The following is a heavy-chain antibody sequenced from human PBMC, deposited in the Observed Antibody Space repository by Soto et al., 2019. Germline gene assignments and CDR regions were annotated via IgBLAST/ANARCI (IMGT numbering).Heavy chain of an antibody. J-gene: IGHJ6*03. CDR1: GFTFSSYG. CDR2: IWYDGSNK. Sequence: GGSLRLSCAASGFTFSSYGMHWVRQAPGKGLEWVAVIWYDGSNKYYADSVKGRFTISRDNSKNTLYLQMNSLRAEDTAVYYCAREAKWRGNYYYMDVWGKGTTVTVSS. D-gene: IGHD5-12*01. CDR3: AREAKWRGNYYYMDV. V-gene: IGHV3-33*01.